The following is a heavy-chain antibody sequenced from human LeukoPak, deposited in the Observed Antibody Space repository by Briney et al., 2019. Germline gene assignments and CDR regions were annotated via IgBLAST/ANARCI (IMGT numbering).Heavy chain of an antibody. CDR3: ARDIDCSSTSCYLAGFDY. Sequence: ASVKVSCKASGYTFTSYGISWVRQAPGQGLEWMGWISAYNGNTNYAQKLQGRVTMTTDTSTSTAYMELRSLRSDDTAVYYCARDIDCSSTSCYLAGFDYWGQGTLVTVSS. J-gene: IGHJ4*02. D-gene: IGHD2-2*01. V-gene: IGHV1-18*01. CDR2: ISAYNGNT. CDR1: GYTFTSYG.